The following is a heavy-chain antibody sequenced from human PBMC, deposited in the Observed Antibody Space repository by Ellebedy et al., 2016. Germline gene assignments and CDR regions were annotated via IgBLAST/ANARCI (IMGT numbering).Heavy chain of an antibody. CDR1: GGTFSSYA. J-gene: IGHJ6*02. Sequence: SVKVSXXASGGTFSSYAISWVRQAPGQGLEWMGGIIPIFGTANYAQKFQGRVTITADKSTSTAYMELSSLRSEDTAVYYCARGRIVATKDDYYYGMDVWGQGTTVTVSS. D-gene: IGHD5-12*01. CDR3: ARGRIVATKDDYYYGMDV. CDR2: IIPIFGTA. V-gene: IGHV1-69*06.